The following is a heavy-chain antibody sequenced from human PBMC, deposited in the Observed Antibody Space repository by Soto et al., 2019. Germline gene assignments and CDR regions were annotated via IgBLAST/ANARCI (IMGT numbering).Heavy chain of an antibody. V-gene: IGHV5-51*01. Sequence: PGESLKISCKGSGYSFTSYWIGWVRQMPGKGLEWMGIIYPGDSDTRYSPSFQGQVTISADKSISNAYMQWSSLKASDTAMYYYARQNADCSGGSCYVHYYGMDVWGQGTTVTVSS. D-gene: IGHD2-15*01. CDR3: ARQNADCSGGSCYVHYYGMDV. CDR1: GYSFTSYW. J-gene: IGHJ6*02. CDR2: IYPGDSDT.